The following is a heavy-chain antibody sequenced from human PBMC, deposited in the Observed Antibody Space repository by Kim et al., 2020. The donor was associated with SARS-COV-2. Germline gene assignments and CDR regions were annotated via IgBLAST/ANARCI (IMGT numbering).Heavy chain of an antibody. Sequence: RYYADTVRGRFTISRDNSKNTRYLQMNSLRAEDTAVYYWANSPMVRGQDYWGQGTLVTASS. V-gene: IGHV3-23*01. CDR2: R. J-gene: IGHJ4*02. D-gene: IGHD3-10*01. CDR3: ANSPMVRGQDY.